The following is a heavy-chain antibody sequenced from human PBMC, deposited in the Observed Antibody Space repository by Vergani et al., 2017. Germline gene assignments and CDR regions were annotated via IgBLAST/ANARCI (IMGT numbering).Heavy chain of an antibody. Sequence: QVQLQELGPGLVKPSQTLSLICPVSGGSISSGGYYWSWIRQHPGKGLEWIGYIYYSGSTYYNPSLKSRVTISVATSKNHFSLKLGSVAAADTAVYYWARGQGHSSSFYFDYWGQGNLVTVSS. CDR1: GGSISSGGYY. J-gene: IGHJ4*02. CDR2: IYYSGST. V-gene: IGHV4-31*03. CDR3: ARGQGHSSSFYFDY. D-gene: IGHD6-13*01.